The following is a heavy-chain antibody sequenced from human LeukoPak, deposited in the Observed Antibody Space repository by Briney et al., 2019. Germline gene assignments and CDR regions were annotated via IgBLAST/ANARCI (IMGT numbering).Heavy chain of an antibody. V-gene: IGHV3-33*08. CDR1: GFTFSSYG. CDR2: IWYDGSNK. Sequence: GGSLRLSCAASGFTFSSYGMHWVRQAPGKGLEWVAVIWYDGSNKYYADSVKGRFTISRDNSKNTLYLQMNSQRAEDTAVYYCARDFSHRYSYGAESGMDVWGQGTTVTVSS. D-gene: IGHD5-18*01. CDR3: ARDFSHRYSYGAESGMDV. J-gene: IGHJ6*02.